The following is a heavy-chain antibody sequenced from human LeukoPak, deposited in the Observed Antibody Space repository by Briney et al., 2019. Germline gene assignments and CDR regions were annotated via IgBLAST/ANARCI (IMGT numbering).Heavy chain of an antibody. D-gene: IGHD6-19*01. J-gene: IGHJ4*02. V-gene: IGHV4-39*01. CDR1: GGSISSSSYY. Sequence: SETLSLTCTVSGGSISSSSYYWGWIRQPPGKGLEWIGSIYYSGSTYYNPSLKSRVTISVDTSKNQFSLKLSSVTAADTAVYYCARHSPSGWSGFDYWGQGTLVSVSS. CDR2: IYYSGST. CDR3: ARHSPSGWSGFDY.